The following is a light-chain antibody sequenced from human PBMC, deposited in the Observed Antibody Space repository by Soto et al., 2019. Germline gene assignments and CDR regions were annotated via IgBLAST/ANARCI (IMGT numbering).Light chain of an antibody. CDR2: AAS. CDR1: HSVSSQ. J-gene: IGKJ5*01. Sequence: IVLTQSPGTLSFSXGERATLSCRDSHSVSSQVAWYQQKPGQAXRLLLXAASKRPTGIPARFSGSGSGTDFTLTISSLEPEDSAVYYCKQRSDRLPITFGQGTRLEIK. V-gene: IGKV3-11*01. CDR3: KQRSDRLPIT.